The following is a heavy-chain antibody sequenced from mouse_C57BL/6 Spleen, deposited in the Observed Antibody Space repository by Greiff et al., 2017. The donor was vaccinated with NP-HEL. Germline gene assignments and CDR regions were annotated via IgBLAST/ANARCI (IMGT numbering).Heavy chain of an antibody. Sequence: QLQQSGPGLVKPSQSLSLTCSVTGYSITSGYYWNWIRQFPGNKLEWMGYISYDGSNNYNPSLKNRISITRDTSKNQFFLKLNSVTTEDTATYYCAREGYLDYFDYWGQGTTLTVSS. CDR3: AREGYLDYFDY. J-gene: IGHJ2*01. CDR2: ISYDGSN. D-gene: IGHD2-14*01. CDR1: GYSITSGYY. V-gene: IGHV3-6*01.